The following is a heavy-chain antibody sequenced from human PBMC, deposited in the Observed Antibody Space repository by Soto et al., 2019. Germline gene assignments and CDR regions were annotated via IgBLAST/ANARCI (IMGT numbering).Heavy chain of an antibody. D-gene: IGHD6-19*01. CDR2: IIPIFGTA. J-gene: IGHJ4*02. CDR1: GGTFSSYA. V-gene: IGHV1-69*01. Sequence: QVQLVQSGAEVKKPGSSVKVSCKASGGTFSSYAISWVRQAPGQGLEWMGGIIPIFGTANYAQKFQGRVTITADESTSTAYMELSSLRSEDTAVYYCASSWFPGYSSGWYDFDSWGQGTLVTVSS. CDR3: ASSWFPGYSSGWYDFDS.